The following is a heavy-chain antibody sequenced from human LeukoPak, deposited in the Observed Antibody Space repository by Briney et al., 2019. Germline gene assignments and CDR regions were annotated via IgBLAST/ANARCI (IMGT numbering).Heavy chain of an antibody. D-gene: IGHD3-22*01. CDR1: GFTFSNYW. J-gene: IGHJ4*02. CDR2: IKQDGSEK. V-gene: IGHV3-7*01. CDR3: ARDLYQIVVVPHYFDF. Sequence: GGSLRLSCAASGFTFSNYWMSWVRQAPGKGLEWVANIKQDGSEKYYVDSVKGRFTISRDNAKNSLYLQMNSLRAEDTAVYYCARDLYQIVVVPHYFDFWGQGTLVTVSS.